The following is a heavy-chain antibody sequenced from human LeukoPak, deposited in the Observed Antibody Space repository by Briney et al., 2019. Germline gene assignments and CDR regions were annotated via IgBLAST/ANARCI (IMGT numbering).Heavy chain of an antibody. CDR3: AREGLGELTLDY. D-gene: IGHD3-16*01. J-gene: IGHJ4*02. Sequence: ASVTVSYKASGYTFTNYGITWVRQAPGHGLEWLGWINSYNGNTNYAQKLQGRVTMTTDTSTSTAYMELRSLRSDDTAVYYCAREGLGELTLDYWGQGTLVTVSS. V-gene: IGHV1-18*01. CDR2: INSYNGNT. CDR1: GYTFTNYG.